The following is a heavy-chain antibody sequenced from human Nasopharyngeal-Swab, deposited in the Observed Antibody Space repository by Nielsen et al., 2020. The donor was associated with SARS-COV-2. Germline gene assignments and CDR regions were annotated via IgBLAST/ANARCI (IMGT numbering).Heavy chain of an antibody. J-gene: IGHJ3*02. V-gene: IGHV3-23*01. CDR2: ISGSGGST. CDR1: GFTFSSYA. CDR3: AAGRWYRGGNDAFDI. Sequence: GESLKISCAASGFTFSSYAMSWVRQAPGKGLEWVSAISGSGGSTYYADSLKGRFALSRNNSKNTVDLQMNSLRAEDTAAYYCAAGRWYRGGNDAFDIWGQGTMVTVSS. D-gene: IGHD4-23*01.